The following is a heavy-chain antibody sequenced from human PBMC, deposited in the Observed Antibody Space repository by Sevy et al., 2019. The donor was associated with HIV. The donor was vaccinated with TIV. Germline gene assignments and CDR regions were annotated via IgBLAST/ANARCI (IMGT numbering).Heavy chain of an antibody. CDR3: VRNGGAYDSGFDP. CDR1: GFTFSNYD. J-gene: IGHJ5*02. Sequence: GGSLRLSCVASGFTFSNYDMNWVRQAPGKGLEWVSKIRSSGSDIYYADSVKGRFTISRDNAKDSLNLQRNSLRAEDTAVYYCVRNGGAYDSGFDPWGQGTLVTVSS. V-gene: IGHV3-48*03. CDR2: IRSSGSDI. D-gene: IGHD3-22*01.